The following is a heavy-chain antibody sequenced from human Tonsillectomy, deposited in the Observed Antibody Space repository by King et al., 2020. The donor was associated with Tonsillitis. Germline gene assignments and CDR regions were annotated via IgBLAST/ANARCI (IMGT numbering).Heavy chain of an antibody. CDR1: GFTFSSYW. CDR2: IKQDGSEK. Sequence: VQLVESGGGLVQPGGSLRLSCAASGFTFSSYWMSWVRQAPGKGLEWVANIKQDGSEKYYVDSVKGRLTISRDNAKNSLYLQMNSLRAEDTAVYYCAREEWVYSSGRFDYWGQGTLVTVSS. J-gene: IGHJ4*02. CDR3: AREEWVYSSGRFDY. D-gene: IGHD6-19*01. V-gene: IGHV3-7*03.